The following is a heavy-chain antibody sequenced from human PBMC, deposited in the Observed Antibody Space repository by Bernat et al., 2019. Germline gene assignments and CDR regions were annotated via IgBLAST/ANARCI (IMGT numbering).Heavy chain of an antibody. CDR1: GFTFSSYA. CDR3: AKDLRDRYYYYGMDV. V-gene: IGHV3-23*01. CDR2: ISGSGGST. J-gene: IGHJ6*02. Sequence: EVQLLESGGGLVQPGGSLRLSCAASGFTFSSYAMSWVRQAPGKGLEWVSAISGSGGSTYYADSVKGRFTISRDNSKNTLCLQMNSLRAEDTAVYYCAKDLRDRYYYYGMDVWGQGTTVTVSS.